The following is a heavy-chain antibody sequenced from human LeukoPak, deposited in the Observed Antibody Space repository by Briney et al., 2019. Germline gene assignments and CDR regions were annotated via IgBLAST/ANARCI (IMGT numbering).Heavy chain of an antibody. V-gene: IGHV3-30*07. CDR3: ERDGNEGYNERWFDY. CDR2: ISYGGSNK. J-gene: IGHJ4*02. CDR1: GFTFSSYA. D-gene: IGHD5-24*01. Sequence: GGSLRLSCAASGFTFSSYAMHWVRQAPGKGLEWVAVISYGGSNKYYAESVKGRFTISRDNSKNTLYLQMNSLRAEDTAVYYCERDGNEGYNERWFDYWGQGTLVTVSS.